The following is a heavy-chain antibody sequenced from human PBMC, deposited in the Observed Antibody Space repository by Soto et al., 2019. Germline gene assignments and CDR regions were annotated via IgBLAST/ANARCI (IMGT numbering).Heavy chain of an antibody. CDR1: GFTFRNYW. J-gene: IGHJ4*02. Sequence: EVQLVESGGGLVQPGGSLRLSCAASGFTFRNYWMSWVRQAPGKGLAWVANIRQDESEKYYVDSVKGRFTISRDTAKNLVYLQMHSLIPDDTGVYYCAGYSSGWYGLLHFDVWGQGTLVTVSS. D-gene: IGHD6-19*01. CDR3: AGYSSGWYGLLHFDV. V-gene: IGHV3-7*04. CDR2: IRQDESEK.